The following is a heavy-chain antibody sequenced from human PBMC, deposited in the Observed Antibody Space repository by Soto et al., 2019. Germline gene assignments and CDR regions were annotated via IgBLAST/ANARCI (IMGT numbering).Heavy chain of an antibody. CDR1: GFTFSSYA. Sequence: GGSLRLCCAASGFTFSSYAMSWVRQAPGKGLEWVSAISGSGGSTYYADSVKGRFTISRDNSKNTLYLQMNSLRAEDTAVYYSAKDRRLLWFGELGPPNWFDPWGQGTLVTVSS. CDR3: AKDRRLLWFGELGPPNWFDP. CDR2: ISGSGGST. D-gene: IGHD3-10*01. J-gene: IGHJ5*02. V-gene: IGHV3-23*01.